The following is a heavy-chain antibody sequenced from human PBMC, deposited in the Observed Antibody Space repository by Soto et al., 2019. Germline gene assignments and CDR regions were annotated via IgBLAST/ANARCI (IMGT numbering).Heavy chain of an antibody. J-gene: IGHJ6*02. Sequence: VHLVESGGGLVKPGGSLRLSCAASGFTFSSYAISWVRQAPGQGLEWMGGIIPIFGTANYAQKFQGRVTITADESTSTAYMELSSLRSEDTAVYYCAREPRGQQLVLDYYYGMDVWGQGTTVTVSS. CDR1: GFTFSSYA. CDR2: IIPIFGTA. D-gene: IGHD6-13*01. CDR3: AREPRGQQLVLDYYYGMDV. V-gene: IGHV1-69*01.